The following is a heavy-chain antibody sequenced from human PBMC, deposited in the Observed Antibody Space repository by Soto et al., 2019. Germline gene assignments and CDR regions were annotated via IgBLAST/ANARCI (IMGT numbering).Heavy chain of an antibody. CDR1: GGSISRGGYY. J-gene: IGHJ6*03. V-gene: IGHV4-31*03. Sequence: PSETLSLTCTVSGGSISRGGYYWSWIRQHPGKGLEWIGYIYYSGSTYYNPSLKSRVTISVDTSKNQFSLKLSSVTAADTAVYYCARGGYSYGYSRYYYYMDFWGKGTTVTV. D-gene: IGHD5-18*01. CDR3: ARGGYSYGYSRYYYYMDF. CDR2: IYYSGST.